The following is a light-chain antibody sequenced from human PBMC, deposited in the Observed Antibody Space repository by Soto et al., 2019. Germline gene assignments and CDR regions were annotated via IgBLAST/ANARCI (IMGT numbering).Light chain of an antibody. CDR2: LND. J-gene: IGLJ1*01. Sequence: QSVLTQPPSASGTPGQRVTISCGGSSSNIGTNSVHWYKQLPGTAPKLLIYLNDQRPSGVPDRFSGSKSGTSASLAISGLRSEDEADYFCAAWDGRLAGRSVFGAGPKATVL. CDR3: AAWDGRLAGRSV. V-gene: IGLV1-47*02. CDR1: SSNIGTNS.